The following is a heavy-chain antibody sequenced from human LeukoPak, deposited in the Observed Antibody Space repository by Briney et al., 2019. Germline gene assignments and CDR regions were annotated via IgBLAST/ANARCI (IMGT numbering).Heavy chain of an antibody. CDR3: ASLGYCSSTSCYPGVRNAFDI. Sequence: ASVKVSCKTSGYSFSTFDINWVRQATGQGLEWMGWMNPNSGNTNYEQKFQGRLTMTRDTSISTAYMELSSLRPEDTAVYYCASLGYCSSTSCYPGVRNAFDIWGQGTMVTVSS. CDR1: GYSFSTFD. V-gene: IGHV1-8*01. J-gene: IGHJ3*02. CDR2: MNPNSGNT. D-gene: IGHD2-2*01.